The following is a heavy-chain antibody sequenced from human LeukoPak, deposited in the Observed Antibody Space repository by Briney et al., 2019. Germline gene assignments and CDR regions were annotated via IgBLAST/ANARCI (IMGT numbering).Heavy chain of an antibody. J-gene: IGHJ3*02. V-gene: IGHV3-7*01. D-gene: IGHD1-1*01. Sequence: QPGGSLRLSCAASGFIFSDHYMTWVRQAPGKGLEWVANIKQDGSETYYVDSLKGRFTISRDNAKNSLYLHMNTLRAGDTAVYYCARGLGGYNWDNVLDIWGQGTMVTVSS. CDR1: GFIFSDHY. CDR3: ARGLGGYNWDNVLDI. CDR2: IKQDGSET.